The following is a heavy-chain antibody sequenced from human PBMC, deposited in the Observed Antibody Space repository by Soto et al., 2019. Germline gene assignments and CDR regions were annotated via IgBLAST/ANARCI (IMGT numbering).Heavy chain of an antibody. Sequence: SETLSLTCAVYGGSFSGYYWSWIRQPPGKGLEWIGEINHSGSTNYNPSLKSRVTISVDTSKNQFSLKLSSVTAADTAVYYCASGRYNSRSSQFDYWGQGTLVTVSS. CDR2: INHSGST. CDR3: ASGRYNSRSSQFDY. D-gene: IGHD6-13*01. V-gene: IGHV4-34*01. J-gene: IGHJ4*02. CDR1: GGSFSGYY.